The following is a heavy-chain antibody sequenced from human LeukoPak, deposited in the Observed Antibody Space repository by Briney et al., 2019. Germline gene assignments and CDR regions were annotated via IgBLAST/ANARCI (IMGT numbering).Heavy chain of an antibody. CDR2: INAGNGDT. V-gene: IGHV1-3*01. Sequence: ASVKVSCKASGYTFTSYAMHWVRQAPGQRLEWMGWINAGNGDTKYSQKFQGRVTITRDTSASTAYMELSSLRSEDTAVHYCARPYYYGSNWFDPWGQGTLVTVSS. CDR1: GYTFTSYA. J-gene: IGHJ5*02. CDR3: ARPYYYGSNWFDP. D-gene: IGHD3-10*01.